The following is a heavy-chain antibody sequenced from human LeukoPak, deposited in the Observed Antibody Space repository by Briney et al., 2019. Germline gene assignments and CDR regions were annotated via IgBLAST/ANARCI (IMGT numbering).Heavy chain of an antibody. J-gene: IGHJ4*02. Sequence: GGSLRLSCAASGFTFSSYGMHWVRQAPGKGLEWVAVISYDGSNKYYADSVKGRFTISRDNSKNTLYLQMNSLRAEDTAVYYCAKDKLGISYCFDYWGQGTLVTVSS. CDR3: AKDKLGISYCFDY. V-gene: IGHV3-30*18. CDR1: GFTFSSYG. CDR2: ISYDGSNK. D-gene: IGHD7-27*01.